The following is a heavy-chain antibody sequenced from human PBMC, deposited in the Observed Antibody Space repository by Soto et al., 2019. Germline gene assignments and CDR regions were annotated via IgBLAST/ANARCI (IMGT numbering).Heavy chain of an antibody. D-gene: IGHD5-12*01. V-gene: IGHV4-59*08. CDR1: GGSISSYY. CDR3: ARNSGYDFFDY. J-gene: IGHJ4*02. CDR2: IYYSGST. Sequence: VQLQESGPGLVKPSETLSLTCTVSGGSISSYYWSWIRQPPGKGLEWIGYIYYSGSTNYNPSLKSRVTISVDTSKNQFSLKLSSVTAADTAVYYCARNSGYDFFDYWGQGTLVTVSS.